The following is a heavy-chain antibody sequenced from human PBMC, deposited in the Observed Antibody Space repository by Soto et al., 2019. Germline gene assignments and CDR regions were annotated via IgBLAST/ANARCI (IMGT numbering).Heavy chain of an antibody. CDR3: ARGERYFDWLLSGSAFDI. D-gene: IGHD3-9*01. J-gene: IGHJ3*02. CDR2: ISSSSSTI. Sequence: LRLSCAASGFTFSSYAMHWVRQAPGKGLEWVSYISSSSSTIYYADSVKGRFTISRDNAKNSLYLQMNSLRAEDTAVYYCARGERYFDWLLSGSAFDIWGQGTMVTVSS. CDR1: GFTFSSYA. V-gene: IGHV3-48*01.